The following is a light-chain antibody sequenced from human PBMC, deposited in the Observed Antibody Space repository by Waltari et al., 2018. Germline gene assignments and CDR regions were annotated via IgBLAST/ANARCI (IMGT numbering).Light chain of an antibody. Sequence: SYVVTQPPSVSVAPGKTASITCGGNNIGGKSVHWYQQRPGQAPVLVIYDDISRPSGIPERVSGSNSGDTATLTITGVEAGDEADYSCQVWDGNTDQYVFGTGTKVTVL. J-gene: IGLJ1*01. V-gene: IGLV3-21*04. CDR1: NIGGKS. CDR2: DDI. CDR3: QVWDGNTDQYV.